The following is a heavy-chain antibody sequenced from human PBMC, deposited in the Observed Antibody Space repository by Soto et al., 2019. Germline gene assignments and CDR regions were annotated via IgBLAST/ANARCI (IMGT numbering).Heavy chain of an antibody. Sequence: QVQLVQSGAEVKKPGSSVKVSCKASGGTFSSYAISWVRQAPGQGLEWMGGIIPIFGTANYAQKFQGRVTITADESTSTASMELSSLRSEDTAVYYCARDHRIAARPGWFDPWGQGTLVTVSS. D-gene: IGHD6-6*01. J-gene: IGHJ5*02. V-gene: IGHV1-69*01. CDR1: GGTFSSYA. CDR3: ARDHRIAARPGWFDP. CDR2: IIPIFGTA.